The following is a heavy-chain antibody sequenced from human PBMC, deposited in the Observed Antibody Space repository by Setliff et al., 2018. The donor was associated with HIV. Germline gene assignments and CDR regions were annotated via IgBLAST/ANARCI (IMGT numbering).Heavy chain of an antibody. Sequence: LRLSCAASGLTFSNYWMHWVRQAPGKGLEWVSRIDSDGSDTNYADSVRGRFTISRDNAKNTVYLQLTSLRAEDTAVYYCARGAQYNFWGGYLGLWGQGTLVTVSS. CDR3: ARGAQYNFWGGYLGL. CDR2: IDSDGSDT. V-gene: IGHV3-74*01. D-gene: IGHD3-3*01. J-gene: IGHJ4*02. CDR1: GLTFSNYW.